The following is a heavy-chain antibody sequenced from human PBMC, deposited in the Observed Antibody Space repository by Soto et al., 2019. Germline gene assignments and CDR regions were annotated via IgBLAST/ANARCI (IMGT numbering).Heavy chain of an antibody. J-gene: IGHJ4*02. CDR2: ISAYNANT. CDR1: GYTFTSYG. Sequence: SVKVSFKASGYTFTSYGISWVRQAPGQGLEWMGWISAYNANTNYAQKLQGRVTMTTDTSTSTSYMELRSLRSDDTAVYFCARDRLGATGDYWGQGTLVTVYS. D-gene: IGHD1-26*01. V-gene: IGHV1-18*01. CDR3: ARDRLGATGDY.